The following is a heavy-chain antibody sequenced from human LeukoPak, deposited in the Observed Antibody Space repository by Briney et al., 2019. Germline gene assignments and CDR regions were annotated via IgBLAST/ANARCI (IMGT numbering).Heavy chain of an antibody. CDR3: ARNYYDSSGYYIDQFYFDS. J-gene: IGHJ4*02. D-gene: IGHD3-22*01. V-gene: IGHV4-39*07. CDR2: MYYTGNT. Sequence: SETLSLTCTVSGGSISNSNFYWGWIRQPPGKGLEWLGSMYYTGNTYYQPSLRGRLSISLDTSRNLFSLRLSSVTAADTAVYYCARNYYDSSGYYIDQFYFDSWGQGTLVTVSS. CDR1: GGSISNSNFY.